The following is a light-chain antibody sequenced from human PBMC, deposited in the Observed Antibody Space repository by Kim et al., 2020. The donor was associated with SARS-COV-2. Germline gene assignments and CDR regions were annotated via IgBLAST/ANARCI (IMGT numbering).Light chain of an antibody. CDR1: SSDVGGYNY. CDR2: VVT. V-gene: IGLV2-14*03. CDR3: SSYASNNTPVI. Sequence: QSALTQPASVSGSPGESLTISCTGSSSDVGGYNYVSWYQQHPGKAPKLVIYVVTNRPSGVSDRFSGSKSGNTASLTISWLQAEDEADYYCSSYASNNTPVIFGGGTQLTVL. J-gene: IGLJ2*01.